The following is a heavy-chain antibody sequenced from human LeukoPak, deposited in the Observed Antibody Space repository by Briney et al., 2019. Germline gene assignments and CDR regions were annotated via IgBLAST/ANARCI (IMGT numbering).Heavy chain of an antibody. CDR2: IYYSGST. CDR3: ARHSKEDIVVVATFD. Sequence: SETLSLTCTVSGGSISSSSYYWGWLRQPPGKGLEWIGSIYYSGSTYYNPSLKSRVTISVDTSKNQFSLKLSSVTAADTAVYYCARHSKEDIVVVATFDWGQGTLVTVSS. V-gene: IGHV4-39*01. J-gene: IGHJ4*02. CDR1: GGSISSSSYY. D-gene: IGHD2-15*01.